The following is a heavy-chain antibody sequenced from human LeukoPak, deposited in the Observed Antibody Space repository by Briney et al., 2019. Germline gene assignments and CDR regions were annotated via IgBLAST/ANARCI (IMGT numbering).Heavy chain of an antibody. CDR3: AGGDLRLGELLDY. J-gene: IGHJ4*02. Sequence: GRCMRLSCAASGCTFSSYGMHWVRQAPGKGLEWVAVIWYNGSNKYYADSVKGRFTISRENSKNTLYLQMNSLRAEDTAVYYCAGGDLRLGELLDYWGQGTLVTVSS. D-gene: IGHD3-16*01. V-gene: IGHV3-33*01. CDR1: GCTFSSYG. CDR2: IWYNGSNK.